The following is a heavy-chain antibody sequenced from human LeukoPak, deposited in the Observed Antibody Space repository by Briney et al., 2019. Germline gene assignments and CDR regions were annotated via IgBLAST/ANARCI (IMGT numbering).Heavy chain of an antibody. Sequence: ASVKVSCKASGYTFTGYYMHWVRQAPGQGLEWMGWINPNSGGTNYAQKFQGRVTMTRDTSISTAYMELSRLRSDDTAVYYCARSSIVVVVAARFDPWGQGTLVTVSS. V-gene: IGHV1-2*02. CDR3: ARSSIVVVVAARFDP. CDR1: GYTFTGYY. CDR2: INPNSGGT. D-gene: IGHD2-15*01. J-gene: IGHJ5*02.